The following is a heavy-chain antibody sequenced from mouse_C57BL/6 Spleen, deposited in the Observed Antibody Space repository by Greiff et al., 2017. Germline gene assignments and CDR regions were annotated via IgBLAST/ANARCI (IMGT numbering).Heavy chain of an antibody. Sequence: QVHVKQPGAELVKPGASVTLSCKASGYTFTSYWMHWVKQRPGQGLEWIGMIHPNSGSTNYNEKFKSKATLTVDKSSSTAYMQLSSLTSEDSAVYYCAREGNYYGSSVDYWGQGTTLTVSS. V-gene: IGHV1-64*01. CDR1: GYTFTSYW. CDR3: AREGNYYGSSVDY. CDR2: IHPNSGST. J-gene: IGHJ2*01. D-gene: IGHD1-1*01.